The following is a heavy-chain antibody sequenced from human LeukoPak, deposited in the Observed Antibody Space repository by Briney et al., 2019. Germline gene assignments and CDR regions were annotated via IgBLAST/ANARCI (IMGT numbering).Heavy chain of an antibody. D-gene: IGHD5-12*01. CDR2: ISGSAYST. Sequence: GGSLRLSCAASGFTFSSYAMSWVRQAPGKGLEWVSGISGSAYSTYYAYSVQGRFTISRDNSKNTLYLQMNSLRAEDTAVYYCAKEAGYSGYDYPDYWGQGTLVTVSS. CDR3: AKEAGYSGYDYPDY. CDR1: GFTFSSYA. V-gene: IGHV3-23*01. J-gene: IGHJ4*02.